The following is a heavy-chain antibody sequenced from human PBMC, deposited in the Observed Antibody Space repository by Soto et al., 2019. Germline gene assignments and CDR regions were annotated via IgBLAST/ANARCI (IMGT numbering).Heavy chain of an antibody. CDR2: IYDSGST. D-gene: IGHD3-9*01. V-gene: IGHV4-59*11. J-gene: IGHJ4*02. Sequence: SETLSLTCSVSGDSLKNHYWAWIRHSPGKGLEWIGNIYDSGSTNYSPALKSRVSMSVDTSKNLFSLKMNSVTAADTAVYYCARSSMVPVDYSDLRGQGTVVTVSS. CDR3: ARSSMVPVDYSDL. CDR1: GDSLKNHY.